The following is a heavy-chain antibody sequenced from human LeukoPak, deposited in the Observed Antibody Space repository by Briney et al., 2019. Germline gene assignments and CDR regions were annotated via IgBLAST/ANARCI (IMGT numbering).Heavy chain of an antibody. V-gene: IGHV1-2*02. CDR1: AYIFSGHY. Sequence: ASVKVSCKAAAYIFSGHYIHWVRQAPGQGLEWMGWIIPKSGDTKYARKFQGRVTMTRDTSITTAYMELNRLTSDDTAAYFCASPSVVIKRPDTFDFWGQGTVVSVSS. CDR2: IIPKSGDT. CDR3: ASPSVVIKRPDTFDF. J-gene: IGHJ3*01. D-gene: IGHD6-25*01.